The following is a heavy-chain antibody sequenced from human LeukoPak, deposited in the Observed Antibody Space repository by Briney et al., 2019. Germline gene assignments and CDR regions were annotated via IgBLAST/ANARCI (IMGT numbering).Heavy chain of an antibody. J-gene: IGHJ4*02. V-gene: IGHV3-23*01. CDR2: IRATAGTT. CDR1: GFTFSSYA. CDR3: AKGGYTSHYDY. D-gene: IGHD5-12*01. Sequence: GGSLRLSCAASGFTFSSYAMTWVRQAPGKGLQWVSTIRATAGTTYYTDSVKGRFTISRDNSRNTVFLQMNSLRAEDTAVYYCAKGGYTSHYDYWGQGILVTVSS.